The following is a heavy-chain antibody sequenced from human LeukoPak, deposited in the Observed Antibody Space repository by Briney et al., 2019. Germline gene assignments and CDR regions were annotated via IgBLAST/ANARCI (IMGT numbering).Heavy chain of an antibody. CDR1: GFTFSNYA. D-gene: IGHD3-10*01. CDR3: ARGGLWFDYYYYYMDV. J-gene: IGHJ6*03. Sequence: GGSLRLSCAASGFTFSNYAMTWVRQAPGKGLEWVSILSDSGVYTYYADSVKGRFTISRDNSNNMLYLQMNSLRAEDTAMYYCARGGLWFDYYYYYMDVWGKGTTVTISS. CDR2: LSDSGVYT. V-gene: IGHV3-23*01.